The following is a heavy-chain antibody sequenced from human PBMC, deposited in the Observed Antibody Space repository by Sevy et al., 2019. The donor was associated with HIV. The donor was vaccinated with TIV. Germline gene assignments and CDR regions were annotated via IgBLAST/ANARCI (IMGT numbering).Heavy chain of an antibody. CDR3: ARGGGMVRGVINYYYYGVDV. D-gene: IGHD3-10*01. CDR1: GYSFTSYW. CDR2: IYPGDSDT. V-gene: IGHV5-51*01. J-gene: IGHJ6*02. Sequence: GESLKISCKGSGYSFTSYWIGWVRQMPGKGLEWMGMIYPGDSDTRYSPSFQGQVTISADKSISTAYLQWSSLKASDTAMYYCARGGGMVRGVINYYYYGVDVWGQGTTVTVSS.